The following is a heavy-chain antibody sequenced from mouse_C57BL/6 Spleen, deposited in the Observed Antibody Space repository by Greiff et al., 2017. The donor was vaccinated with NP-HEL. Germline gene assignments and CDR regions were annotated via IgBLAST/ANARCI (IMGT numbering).Heavy chain of an antibody. Sequence: QVQLQQPGAELVRPGTSVKSSCKASGYTFTSSWMHWVKQRPGQGLEWIGVIDPSDSYTNYNQKFKRKATLTVDTSSSTAYMQLSSLTSEDSAVYYFARSYGSSYDAMDYWGQGTSVTVSS. J-gene: IGHJ4*01. CDR1: GYTFTSSW. CDR3: ARSYGSSYDAMDY. CDR2: IDPSDSYT. D-gene: IGHD1-1*01. V-gene: IGHV1-59*01.